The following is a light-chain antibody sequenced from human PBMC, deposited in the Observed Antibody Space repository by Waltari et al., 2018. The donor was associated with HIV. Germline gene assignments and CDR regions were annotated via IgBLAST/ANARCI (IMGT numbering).Light chain of an antibody. CDR2: QDR. J-gene: IGLJ2*01. CDR3: QAWGNNTVV. Sequence: SYDLTQAPSLSVSPGQAAKILCSGFNLSNNYVSWYQQKPGQSPLLLIFQDRKRPSGIPERFSASSSGTNATLTISGTQSVDEADYFCQAWGNNTVVFGGGTKLTVL. V-gene: IGLV3-1*01. CDR1: NLSNNY.